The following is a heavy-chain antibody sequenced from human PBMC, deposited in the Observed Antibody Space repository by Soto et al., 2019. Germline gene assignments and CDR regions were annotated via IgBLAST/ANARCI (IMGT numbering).Heavy chain of an antibody. D-gene: IGHD2-15*01. V-gene: IGHV4-30-4*01. Sequence: SETLSLTCNVSGGSISSGDYYWSWLRQSPGKGLEWIGYMHYRAIPYYNPSLKSRVSISVDTSKNQFSLTMASLTAADTAVYFCARAVGILYHYFASWGQGTLVTVSS. CDR2: MHYRAIP. CDR3: ARAVGILYHYFAS. J-gene: IGHJ4*02. CDR1: GGSISSGDYY.